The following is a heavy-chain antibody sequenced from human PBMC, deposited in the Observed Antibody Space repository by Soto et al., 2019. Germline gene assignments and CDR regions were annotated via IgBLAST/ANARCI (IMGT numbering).Heavy chain of an antibody. CDR3: ARVKMTTVAD. CDR1: GGSISSYY. Sequence: ASETLSLTCTVSGGSISSYYWSWIRQPPGKGLEWIGYISYSGRTSYNPALTSRVTISVDTSKSQFSLKLTSVTAADTAVYYCARVKMTTVADWGHGTLVTVS. CDR2: ISYSGRT. V-gene: IGHV4-59*01. J-gene: IGHJ4*01. D-gene: IGHD4-17*01.